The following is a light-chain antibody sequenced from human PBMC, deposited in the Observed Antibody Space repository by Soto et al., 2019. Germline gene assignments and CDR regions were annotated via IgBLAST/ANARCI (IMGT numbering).Light chain of an antibody. Sequence: DIQVTQSPSYLSPSEGDRVTIVCHASQDVSTYLNWYQQKQGKAPKXLIYDASHLQTGVPSRFSGSGSGTDFTFTISSLQPEDTATYYCQHYDNLSLTFGGGTKVDIK. CDR3: QHYDNLSLT. CDR2: DAS. CDR1: QDVSTY. J-gene: IGKJ4*01. V-gene: IGKV1-33*01.